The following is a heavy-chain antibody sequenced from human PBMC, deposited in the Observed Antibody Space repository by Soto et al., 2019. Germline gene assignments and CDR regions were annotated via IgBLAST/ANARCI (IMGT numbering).Heavy chain of an antibody. V-gene: IGHV3-23*01. J-gene: IGHJ3*02. D-gene: IGHD4-4*01. CDR1: GFTFSSYA. CDR2: ISGSGGST. CDR3: ARDKFLSNYGVEAFDI. Sequence: GGSLRLSCAASGFTFSSYAMSWVRQAPGKGLEWVSAISGSGGSTYYADSVKGRFTISRDNAKNSLYLQMNSLRAEDTAVYYCARDKFLSNYGVEAFDIWGQGTMVTVSS.